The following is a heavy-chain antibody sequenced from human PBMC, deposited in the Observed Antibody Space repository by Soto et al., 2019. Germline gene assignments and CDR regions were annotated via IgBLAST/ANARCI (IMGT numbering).Heavy chain of an antibody. CDR3: AKDQSSGGGWGREYYFDY. J-gene: IGHJ4*02. D-gene: IGHD3-16*01. CDR2: ISYDGSNK. V-gene: IGHV3-30*18. CDR1: GFTFSSYG. Sequence: TGGSLRLSCAAYGFTFSSYGMHWVRQAPGKGLEWVAVISYDGSNKYYADSVKGRFAISRDNSKNTLYLQMNSLGAEDTAVYYCAKDQSSGGGWGREYYFDYWGQGTLVTVSS.